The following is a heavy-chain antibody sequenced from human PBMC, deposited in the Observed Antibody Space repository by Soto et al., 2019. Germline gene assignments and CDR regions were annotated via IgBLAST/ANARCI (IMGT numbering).Heavy chain of an antibody. CDR1: GGSFSGYY. CDR2: INHSGST. V-gene: IGHV4-34*01. Sequence: QVQLQQWGAGLLKPSETLSLTCAVYGGSFSGYYWSWIRQPPGKGLEWIGEINHSGSTNYNPSLKSRVTISVDTSKNQFSLKLSSVTAADTAVYYCARGGGGFWSGYDYYYYGMDVWGQGTTVTVSS. D-gene: IGHD3-3*01. J-gene: IGHJ6*02. CDR3: ARGGGGFWSGYDYYYYGMDV.